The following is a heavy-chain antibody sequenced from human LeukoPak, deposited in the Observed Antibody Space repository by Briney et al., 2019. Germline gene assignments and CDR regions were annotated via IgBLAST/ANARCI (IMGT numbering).Heavy chain of an antibody. D-gene: IGHD3-22*01. CDR1: GDSVSSNSAA. CDR3: ARDYYDSSGYCVKVFDY. V-gene: IGHV6-1*01. CDR2: TYYRSKWYN. J-gene: IGHJ4*02. Sequence: SQTLSLTCAISGDSVSSNSAAWNWIRQSPSRGLEWLGRTYYRSKWYNDYAVSVKSRITINPDTSKNQFSLQLNSVTPEDTAVYYCARDYYDSSGYCVKVFDYWGQGTLVTVSS.